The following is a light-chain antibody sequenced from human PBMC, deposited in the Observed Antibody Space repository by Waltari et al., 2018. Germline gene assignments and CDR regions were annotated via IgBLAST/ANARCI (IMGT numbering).Light chain of an antibody. V-gene: IGLV3-21*02. CDR3: QVWDSSGDLLVI. Sequence: SYVLTQPHSVSVAPGQTARITCGGDNIEAKSVHWYQQKPGQAPVVVVFDDSDRPSGIPEGCSGANSGNTATLTISRVEGGDEADYFCQVWDSSGDLLVIFGGGTKLTVL. CDR2: DDS. J-gene: IGLJ2*01. CDR1: NIEAKS.